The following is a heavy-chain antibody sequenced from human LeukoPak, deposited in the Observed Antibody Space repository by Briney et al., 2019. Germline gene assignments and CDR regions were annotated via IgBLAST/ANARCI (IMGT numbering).Heavy chain of an antibody. V-gene: IGHV1-69*05. Sequence: SXKVSSKASGGPFISYAIRWGRRDPGQGGEGRGRIIPIFGTANCAQKFQGRVTITTDESTSTAYMELSSLRSEDTAVYYCARTGSSGWYVGYFQHWGQGTLVTVSS. J-gene: IGHJ1*01. CDR1: GGPFISYA. CDR3: ARTGSSGWYVGYFQH. CDR2: IIPIFGTA. D-gene: IGHD6-19*01.